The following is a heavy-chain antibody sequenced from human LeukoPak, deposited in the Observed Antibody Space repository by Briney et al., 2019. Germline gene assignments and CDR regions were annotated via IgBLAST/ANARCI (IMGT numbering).Heavy chain of an antibody. Sequence: GGSLRLSCAASGFNFSSYPMSWVRQAPGKGLEWVSAIGGSGGSTYYADSVKGRFTISRDNSKNTLYLQMNSLRAEVTAVYYCERSGAWFADAFDIRGQGTMVTVSS. V-gene: IGHV3-23*01. D-gene: IGHD3-10*01. CDR3: ERSGAWFADAFDI. J-gene: IGHJ3*02. CDR2: IGGSGGST. CDR1: GFNFSSYP.